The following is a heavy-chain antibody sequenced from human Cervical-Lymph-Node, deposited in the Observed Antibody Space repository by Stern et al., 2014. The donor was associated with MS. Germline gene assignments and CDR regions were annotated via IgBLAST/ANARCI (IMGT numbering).Heavy chain of an antibody. CDR1: GGSISNGGYY. Sequence: QLVQSGPGLVKPSQTLSLTCTVSGGSISNGGYYWSWIRQHPGKGLEWIGYIYYSGSTYYNPSLKSRATISIDTSKNQFSLKLSSVSAADTAVYYCARGEDTAMVSLAYWGQGTLVTVSS. CDR2: IYYSGST. D-gene: IGHD5-18*01. J-gene: IGHJ4*02. CDR3: ARGEDTAMVSLAY. V-gene: IGHV4-31*03.